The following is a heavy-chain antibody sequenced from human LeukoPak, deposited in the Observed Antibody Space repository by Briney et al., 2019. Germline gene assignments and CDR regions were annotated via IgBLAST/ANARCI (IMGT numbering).Heavy chain of an antibody. CDR1: GFTFSSYW. J-gene: IGHJ3*02. D-gene: IGHD3-10*01. CDR3: ARDPSTWGYYYGSGSEGAFDI. CDR2: INSDGSST. Sequence: PGGSLRLSCAASGFTFSSYWMHWVRQAPGKGLVWVSRINSDGSSTSYADSVKGRFTISRDNAKNTLYLQMNSLRAEDTAVYYCARDPSTWGYYYGSGSEGAFDIWGQGTMVTVSS. V-gene: IGHV3-74*01.